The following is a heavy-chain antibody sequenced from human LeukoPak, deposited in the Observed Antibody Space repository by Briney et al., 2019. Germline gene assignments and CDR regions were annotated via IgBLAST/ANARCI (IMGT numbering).Heavy chain of an antibody. D-gene: IGHD6-13*01. CDR3: AREAAAGVYFEY. J-gene: IGHJ4*02. Sequence: ASVKVSCKASGYTFTSYGISWVRQAPGQGLEWMGWISAYNGNTNYAHNLRDRVTMTTDTSTTTAYLELRSLTSDDTAIYYCAREAAAGVYFEYWGQGTLVTVSS. CDR1: GYTFTSYG. V-gene: IGHV1-18*01. CDR2: ISAYNGNT.